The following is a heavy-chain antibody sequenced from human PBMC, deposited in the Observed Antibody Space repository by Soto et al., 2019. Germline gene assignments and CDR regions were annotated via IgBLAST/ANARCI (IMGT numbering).Heavy chain of an antibody. Sequence: QVQLVQSGAEVKKPGASVKVSCKASGYTFTGYYMHWVRQAPGQGLEWMGCINPNSGGTNYAQKLQGWVTMTRDTSISTAYMELSRLRSGDTAVYYCARDARAQWLVRSNHTGWFDPWGQGTLVTVSS. CDR2: INPNSGGT. D-gene: IGHD6-19*01. J-gene: IGHJ5*02. CDR1: GYTFTGYY. CDR3: ARDARAQWLVRSNHTGWFDP. V-gene: IGHV1-2*04.